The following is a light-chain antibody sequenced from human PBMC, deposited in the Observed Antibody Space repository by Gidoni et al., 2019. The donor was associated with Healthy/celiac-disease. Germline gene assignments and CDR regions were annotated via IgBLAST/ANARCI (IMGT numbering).Light chain of an antibody. CDR3: CSYAGSYTLV. J-gene: IGLJ2*01. CDR2: DVS. V-gene: IGLV2-11*01. Sequence: QSALTQPRPVSGSPGQSVTITCTGTSSDVGGYNYVSWYQQHPGKAPKLMIYDVSKRPSGVPDRFSGSKSGNTASLTISELQAEDEADYYCCSYAGSYTLVFGGGTKLTVL. CDR1: SSDVGGYNY.